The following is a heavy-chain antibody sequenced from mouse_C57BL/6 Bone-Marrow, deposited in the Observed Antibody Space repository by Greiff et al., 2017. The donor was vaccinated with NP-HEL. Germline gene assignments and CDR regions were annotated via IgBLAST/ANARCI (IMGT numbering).Heavy chain of an antibody. Sequence: EVKLMESGGGLVKPGGSLKLSCAASGFTFSSYAMSWVRQTPEKRLEWVATISDGGSYTYYPDNVKGRFTISRDNAKNNLYLQMSHLKSEDTAMYYCARDRSNYGRWYFDVWGTGTTVTVSS. D-gene: IGHD2-5*01. CDR3: ARDRSNYGRWYFDV. J-gene: IGHJ1*03. V-gene: IGHV5-4*01. CDR2: ISDGGSYT. CDR1: GFTFSSYA.